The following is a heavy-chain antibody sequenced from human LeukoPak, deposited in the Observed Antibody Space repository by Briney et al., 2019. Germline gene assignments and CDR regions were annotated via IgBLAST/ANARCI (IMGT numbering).Heavy chain of an antibody. CDR3: RYFLPHFDY. Sequence: PGTSLRLSCAASGISFSSHGMHWVRQAPGKGLEWVAVIWYDGSNIYYADSVKGRFTISRDNSKNTLYLQMNSLRAEDTAVYYCRYFLPHFDYWGQGTLVTVSS. CDR2: IWYDGSNI. D-gene: IGHD2/OR15-2a*01. V-gene: IGHV3-33*01. J-gene: IGHJ4*02. CDR1: GISFSSHG.